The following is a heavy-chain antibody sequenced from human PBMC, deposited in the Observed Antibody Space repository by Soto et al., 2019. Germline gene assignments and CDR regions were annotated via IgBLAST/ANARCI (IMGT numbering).Heavy chain of an antibody. Sequence: WTWLRQHPVKGLEWIGYIYYSGSTYYNPSLKSRVTISVDTSKNHFSLRLSSVTAADTAVYYCARDYVVVTALEYYYYYGMDVWGQGTTVTVSS. CDR3: ARDYVVVTALEYYYYYGMDV. J-gene: IGHJ6*02. CDR2: IYYSGST. V-gene: IGHV4-31*02. D-gene: IGHD2-21*02.